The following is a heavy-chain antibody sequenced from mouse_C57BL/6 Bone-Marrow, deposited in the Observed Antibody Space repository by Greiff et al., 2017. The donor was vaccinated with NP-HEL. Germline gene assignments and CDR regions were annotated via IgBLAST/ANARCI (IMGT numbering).Heavy chain of an antibody. V-gene: IGHV3-6*01. CDR2: ISYDGSN. CDR3: ARAYYPSFDY. Sequence: ESGPGLVKPSQSLSLTCSVTGYSITSGYYWNWIRQFPGNKLEWMGYISYDGSNNYNPSLKNRISITRDTSKNQFFLKLNSVTTEDTATYYCARAYYPSFDYWGQGTTLTVSS. D-gene: IGHD1-1*02. CDR1: GYSITSGYY. J-gene: IGHJ2*01.